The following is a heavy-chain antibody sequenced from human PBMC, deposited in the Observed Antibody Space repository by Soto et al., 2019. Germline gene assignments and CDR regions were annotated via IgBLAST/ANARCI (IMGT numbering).Heavy chain of an antibody. V-gene: IGHV1-3*01. CDR3: ARFGSLGYCTNGVCSIDAFDI. D-gene: IGHD2-8*01. CDR1: GGGNLRDYR. Sequence: ASVKVSCKASGGGNLRDYRTTWVRRAPGQGLEWMGWINASNGNTKYSQNFQGRVTITRDTSASTAYMELSSLRSEDTAVYYCARFGSLGYCTNGVCSIDAFDIWGQGTMVTVSS. CDR2: INASNGNT. J-gene: IGHJ3*02.